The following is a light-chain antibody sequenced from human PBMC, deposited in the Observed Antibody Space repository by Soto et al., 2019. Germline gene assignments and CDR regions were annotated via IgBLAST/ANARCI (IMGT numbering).Light chain of an antibody. CDR1: QSVSSN. V-gene: IGKV3D-15*01. J-gene: IGKJ5*01. CDR3: QQYNNWPLT. Sequence: IVLTQSPSTLSVSAGERATLSCRASQSVSSNLAWHQQRTGQAPRLLIYGASTRATGVPARFSGGGYGTEFNLTITSLQSEDFAVYWCQQYNNWPLTFGPGTRLEIK. CDR2: GAS.